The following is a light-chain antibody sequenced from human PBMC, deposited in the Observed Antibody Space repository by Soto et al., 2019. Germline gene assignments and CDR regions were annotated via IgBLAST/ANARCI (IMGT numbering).Light chain of an antibody. CDR3: QQYNSIPSA. V-gene: IGKV1-5*03. Sequence: DIQMTQSPSTLSASVGDRVTITCRASQSISNYLAWYQQKPGKAPKLLIYLTSSLESGVPSRFSGSGSGTEFTLTISSLQPDDVATSYCQQYNSIPSAFGEGTKVEIK. CDR2: LTS. CDR1: QSISNY. J-gene: IGKJ1*01.